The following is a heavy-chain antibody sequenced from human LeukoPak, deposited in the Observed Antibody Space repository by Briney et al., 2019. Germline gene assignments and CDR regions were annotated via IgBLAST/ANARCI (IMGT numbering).Heavy chain of an antibody. Sequence: GGSLRLSCAASGFTFSSYSMNWVRQAPGKGLEWVSYISSSSSTIYYADSVKGRFTISRDNAKNSLYLQMNSLRAEDTAVYYCASPRRVRGVISLMDVWGQGTTVTVSS. V-gene: IGHV3-48*04. CDR3: ASPRRVRGVISLMDV. CDR2: ISSSSSTI. J-gene: IGHJ6*02. D-gene: IGHD3-10*01. CDR1: GFTFSSYS.